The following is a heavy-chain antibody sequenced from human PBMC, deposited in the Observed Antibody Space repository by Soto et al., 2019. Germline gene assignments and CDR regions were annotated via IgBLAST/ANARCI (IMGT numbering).Heavy chain of an antibody. V-gene: IGHV2-5*02. CDR2: IFWDDDK. CDR3: AHRPRAFDP. J-gene: IGHJ5*02. Sequence: QITLKESGPTLVKPTQTLTLTCTFSGFSLSTSGVAVGWIRQPPGKALEWLTLIFWDDDKRYNASLKSRLTITKDTSKNQVVLTMTNMDPVDTGTYYCAHRPRAFDPWGQGILVTVSS. CDR1: GFSLSTSGVA.